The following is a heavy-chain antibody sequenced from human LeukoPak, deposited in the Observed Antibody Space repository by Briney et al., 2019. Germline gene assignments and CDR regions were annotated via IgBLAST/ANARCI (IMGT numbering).Heavy chain of an antibody. V-gene: IGHV1-18*01. CDR3: AKTRDTVLNEY. Sequence: GASVNVSCKASGYIFINYGISWVRQAPGQGLEWMGWISPYNGHTNYAPNLQDRLTMTTDTSTSKAYMELRSLRSDDKAVYYCAKTRDTVLNEYWGQGTLVTVSS. J-gene: IGHJ4*02. CDR2: ISPYNGHT. CDR1: GYIFINYG.